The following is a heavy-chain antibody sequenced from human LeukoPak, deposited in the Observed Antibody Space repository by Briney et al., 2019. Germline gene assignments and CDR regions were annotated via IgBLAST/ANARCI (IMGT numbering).Heavy chain of an antibody. Sequence: ASVKVSCKASGFTFTSSAVQWVRLARGQRLEWIGWIVVGSGNTNYAQKFQERVTITRDMSTSTAYMELSSLRSEDTAVYYCAADRHSSSWYGMDVWGQGTTVTVSS. CDR3: AADRHSSSWYGMDV. J-gene: IGHJ6*02. V-gene: IGHV1-58*01. D-gene: IGHD6-13*01. CDR2: IVVGSGNT. CDR1: GFTFTSSA.